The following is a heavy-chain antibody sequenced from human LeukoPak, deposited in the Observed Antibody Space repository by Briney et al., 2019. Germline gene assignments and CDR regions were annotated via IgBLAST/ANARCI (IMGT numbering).Heavy chain of an antibody. CDR1: GFTVRSDY. V-gene: IGHV3-66*01. CDR3: ARSERYFDLDWFDP. J-gene: IGHJ5*02. Sequence: GGSLRLSCAASGFTVRSDYMTWVRQPPGKGLEWVSLIYNGGSTYYADSVKGRFTISRDFSENTLYLQMNSLRVEDTAVYYCARSERYFDLDWFDPWGQGTLVTVSS. D-gene: IGHD3-9*01. CDR2: IYNGGST.